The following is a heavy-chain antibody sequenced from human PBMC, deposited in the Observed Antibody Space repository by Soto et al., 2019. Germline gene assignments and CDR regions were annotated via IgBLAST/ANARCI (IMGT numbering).Heavy chain of an antibody. J-gene: IGHJ4*02. CDR2: ISYGGDNK. D-gene: IGHD6-13*01. CDR1: GFIFSDYA. Sequence: QVQLVESGGGVVQPGRSLRLSCAASGFIFSDYAMHWVRQAPGKGLEWVAVISYGGDNKYYADSVRGRFAISRDNLKNTPYLQMNSLNPEDTAVYHCAKARHSTSWYGVEADFWGQGTLVTVSS. CDR3: AKARHSTSWYGVEADF. V-gene: IGHV3-30*09.